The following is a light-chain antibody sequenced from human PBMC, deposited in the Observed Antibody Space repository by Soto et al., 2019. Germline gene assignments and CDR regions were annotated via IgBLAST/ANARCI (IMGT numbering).Light chain of an antibody. CDR3: QQYGSSGT. J-gene: IGKJ1*01. CDR1: QSVSNNY. CDR2: GAS. Sequence: EIVLTQSPGTLSLSPGERATLSCRASQSVSNNYLAWYQQKPGQAPRLLIYGASKRATGIPDRFSGSGSGTDFTLTISRLEPEDFAVYYCQQYGSSGTSGQGTKVEIK. V-gene: IGKV3-20*01.